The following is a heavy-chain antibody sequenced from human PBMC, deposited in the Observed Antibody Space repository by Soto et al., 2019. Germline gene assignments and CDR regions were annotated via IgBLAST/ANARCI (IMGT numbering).Heavy chain of an antibody. CDR2: IYSSGNT. CDR3: ARGQRFSDWFDP. V-gene: IGHV4-4*07. D-gene: IGHD3-3*01. CDR1: GGTISGYY. J-gene: IGHJ5*02. Sequence: NPSETLSLTCSVSGGTISGYYWTWIRQPAGKGLEWIGRIYSSGNTKYNPSLQSRVTMSLDTSNNQFSLRLTSVTAADTAVYCCARGQRFSDWFDPWGRGTLVTVSS.